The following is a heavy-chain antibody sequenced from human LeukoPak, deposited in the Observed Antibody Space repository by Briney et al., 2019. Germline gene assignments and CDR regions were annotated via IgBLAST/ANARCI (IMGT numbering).Heavy chain of an antibody. J-gene: IGHJ5*02. CDR2: ISSSGSTI. CDR1: GFTFSSYE. V-gene: IGHV3-48*03. Sequence: QPGGSLRLSCAASGFTFSSYEMNWVRQAPGKGLEWVSYISSSGSTIYYADSVKGRFTISRDNAKNSLYLQMNSLRAEDTAVYYCARDLSVGAAAGTIDPWGQGTLVTVSS. D-gene: IGHD6-13*01. CDR3: ARDLSVGAAAGTIDP.